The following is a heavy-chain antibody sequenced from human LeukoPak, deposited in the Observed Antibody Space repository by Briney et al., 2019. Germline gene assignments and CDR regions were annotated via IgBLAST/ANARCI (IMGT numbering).Heavy chain of an antibody. D-gene: IGHD3-10*01. CDR2: ISYDGSNK. Sequence: GRSLRLSCAASGFTFSSYAMHWVRQAPGKGLEWVAVISYDGSNKYYADSVKGRFTISRDNSKNTLYLQMNSLRAEDTAVYHCARGYGSGKDYFDYWGQGTLVTVSS. CDR3: ARGYGSGKDYFDY. V-gene: IGHV3-30*01. CDR1: GFTFSSYA. J-gene: IGHJ4*02.